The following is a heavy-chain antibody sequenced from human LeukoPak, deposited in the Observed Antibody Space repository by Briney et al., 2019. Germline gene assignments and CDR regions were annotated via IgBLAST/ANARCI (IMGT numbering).Heavy chain of an antibody. D-gene: IGHD6-13*01. CDR1: GGTFSSYT. V-gene: IGHV1-69*02. CDR2: IIPILGIA. J-gene: IGHJ4*02. Sequence: SVKVSCKASGGTFSSYTISWVRQAPGQGLEWMGRIIPILGIANYAQKFQGRVTITADKSTSTAHMELSSLRSEDTAVYYCADHSSSWTFDYWGQGTLVTVSS. CDR3: ADHSSSWTFDY.